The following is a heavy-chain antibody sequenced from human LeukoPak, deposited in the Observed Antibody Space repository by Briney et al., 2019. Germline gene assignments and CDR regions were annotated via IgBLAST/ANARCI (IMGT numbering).Heavy chain of an antibody. Sequence: GGSLRLSCAASGFTFSSYSMNWVRQAPGKGLEWVSYISSSSSTIYYADSVKGRFTISRDNAKNSLYLQMNSLRAEDTAVYYCASTVATVTDHIDYWGRGTLVTVSS. CDR3: ASTVATVTDHIDY. J-gene: IGHJ4*02. CDR1: GFTFSSYS. D-gene: IGHD5-12*01. CDR2: ISSSSSTI. V-gene: IGHV3-48*01.